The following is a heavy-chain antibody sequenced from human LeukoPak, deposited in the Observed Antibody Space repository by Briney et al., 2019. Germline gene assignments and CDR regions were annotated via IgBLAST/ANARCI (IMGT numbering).Heavy chain of an antibody. J-gene: IGHJ4*02. CDR2: ISSSSSTI. Sequence: GGSLRLSCAASGFAFSSYSMNWVRQAPGKGLEWVSYISSSSSTIYYADSVKGRFTISRDNAKNSLYLQMNSLRAEDTAVYYCARETPRRGETRDGYRWGQGTVVTVSS. CDR3: ARETPRRGETRDGYR. D-gene: IGHD5-24*01. CDR1: GFAFSSYS. V-gene: IGHV3-48*04.